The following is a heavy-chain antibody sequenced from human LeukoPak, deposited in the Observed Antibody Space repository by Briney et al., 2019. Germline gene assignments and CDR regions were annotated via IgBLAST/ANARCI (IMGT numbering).Heavy chain of an antibody. CDR3: ARADGWKVGSGYSSGWYYYYGMDV. V-gene: IGHV4-34*01. CDR1: GXSFSGYY. D-gene: IGHD6-19*01. J-gene: IGHJ6*02. CDR2: INHSGST. Sequence: SETLSLTCAVYGXSFSGYYWSWIRQPPGKGLEWIGEINHSGSTNYNPSLKSRVTISVDTSKNQFSLKLSSVTAADTAVYYCARADGWKVGSGYSSGWYYYYGMDVWGQGTTVTVSS.